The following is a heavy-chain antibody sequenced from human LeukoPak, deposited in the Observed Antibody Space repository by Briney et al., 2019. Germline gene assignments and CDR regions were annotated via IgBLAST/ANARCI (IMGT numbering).Heavy chain of an antibody. CDR1: GFTFSSYG. Sequence: GGSLRLSCAAFGFTFSSYGMHWVRQTPGKGLEWVAFIRNDVNYQQKAHSVKGRFTVSRDNSKDMVYLQMNSLRTEDTAVYYCAKNRDSSDYPRDFDFWGQGTLVTVSS. CDR2: IRNDVNYQ. CDR3: AKNRDSSDYPRDFDF. V-gene: IGHV3-30*02. J-gene: IGHJ4*02. D-gene: IGHD3-22*01.